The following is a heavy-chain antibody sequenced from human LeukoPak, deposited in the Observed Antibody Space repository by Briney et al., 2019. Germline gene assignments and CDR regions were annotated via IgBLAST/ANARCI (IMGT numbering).Heavy chain of an antibody. D-gene: IGHD6-6*01. V-gene: IGHV1-18*04. CDR3: ARTTDGSSLDY. CDR1: GYTFTGYY. CDR2: ISAYTGNT. Sequence: ASVKVSCKASGYTFTGYYMHWVRQAPGQGLEWVGWISAYTGNTNYAQKLQGRVTMTTDTSTSTANMELRSLRSDDTAVYYCARTTDGSSLDYWGQGTLVTVSS. J-gene: IGHJ4*02.